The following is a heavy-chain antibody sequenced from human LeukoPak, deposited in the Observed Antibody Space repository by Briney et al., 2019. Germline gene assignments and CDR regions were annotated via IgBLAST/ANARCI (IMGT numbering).Heavy chain of an antibody. V-gene: IGHV3-21*01. J-gene: IGHJ4*02. CDR1: GFTFSSYA. D-gene: IGHD3-3*01. Sequence: GGSLRLSCAASGFTFSSYAMSWVRQAPGKGLEWVSSISSSSSYIYYADSVKGRFTISRDNAKNSLYLQMNSLRAEDTAVYYCASQLGDYGDYWGQGTLVTVSS. CDR3: ASQLGDYGDY. CDR2: ISSSSSYI.